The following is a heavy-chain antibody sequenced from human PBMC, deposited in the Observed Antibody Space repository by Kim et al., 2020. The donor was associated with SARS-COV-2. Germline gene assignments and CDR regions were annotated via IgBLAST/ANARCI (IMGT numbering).Heavy chain of an antibody. CDR1: GYSFTSYW. CDR3: ARRVRILGLGPSVNDWVDS. D-gene: IGHD2-15*01. Sequence: GESLKISCKASGYSFTSYWIGWVRQMPGKGLEWMGIIYPADSDTRYSPSFQGQVTISADKSISTAYLHWRTLKASDTAIYYCARRVRILGLGPSVNDWVDSWGQGTLVTVSS. V-gene: IGHV5-51*01. J-gene: IGHJ5*01. CDR2: IYPADSDT.